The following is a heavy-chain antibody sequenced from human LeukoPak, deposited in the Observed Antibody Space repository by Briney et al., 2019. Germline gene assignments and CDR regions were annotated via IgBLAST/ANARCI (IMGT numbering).Heavy chain of an antibody. CDR3: ARDNWVDC. CDR1: GFIFSNYW. J-gene: IGHJ5*01. CDR2: VKQDGSET. Sequence: GGSLRLSCAASGFIFSNYWMTWVRQAPGKGLEWVANVKQDGSETYYMDSLRGRFTISRDNAKNSLYLQMNSLKVEDTAIYYCARDNWVDCWGQGTLVTVSS. V-gene: IGHV3-7*03.